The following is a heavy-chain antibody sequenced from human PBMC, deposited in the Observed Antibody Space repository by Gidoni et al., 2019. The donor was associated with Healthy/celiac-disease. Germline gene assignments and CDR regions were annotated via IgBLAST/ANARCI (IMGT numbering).Heavy chain of an antibody. CDR2: ISSISSYI. J-gene: IGHJ2*01. Sequence: EVQLVESGGGLVNPGGSLSLSCAASGFTLRTYNMHLVRQAPGKWLEWVSSISSISSYIYYADSVKGRFTISRDNAKNSLYLQMNSLRAEDTAVYYCARDRWTDYDFWSGFYNQWYFDLWGRGTLVTASS. CDR1: GFTLRTYN. CDR3: ARDRWTDYDFWSGFYNQWYFDL. V-gene: IGHV3-21*01. D-gene: IGHD3-3*01.